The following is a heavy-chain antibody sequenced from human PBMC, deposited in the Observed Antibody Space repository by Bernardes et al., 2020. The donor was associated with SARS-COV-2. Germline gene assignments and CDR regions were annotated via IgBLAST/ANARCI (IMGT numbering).Heavy chain of an antibody. CDR1: GGPIGSHY. V-gene: IGHV4-59*11. D-gene: IGHD6-13*01. CDR3: ARDVFLGSRWDQSYYGMDV. CDR2: VYFTGNT. Sequence: SETLSLTCTVSGGPIGSHYWSWIRQSPGKGLEWIGNVYFTGNTNHNPSLRSRAIIGIDTSKSQFSLRLNSVTAADAAVYYCARDVFLGSRWDQSYYGMDVWGQVTTVTVSS. J-gene: IGHJ6*02.